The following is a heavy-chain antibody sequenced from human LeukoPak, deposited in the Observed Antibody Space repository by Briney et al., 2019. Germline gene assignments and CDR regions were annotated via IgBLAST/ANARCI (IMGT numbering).Heavy chain of an antibody. CDR3: ATDGIVVPGSWTFDI. J-gene: IGHJ3*02. Sequence: GGSLRLSCAASGFTLSSYAMSWVRQAPGKGLEWVGRIKGKSAGGATEYAAPVKDRFTISRDDSRNTVYLEMNSLKIEDTAVYYCATDGIVVPGSWTFDIWGQGTMVTVSS. CDR1: GFTLSSYA. CDR2: IKGKSAGGAT. D-gene: IGHD6-19*01. V-gene: IGHV3-15*01.